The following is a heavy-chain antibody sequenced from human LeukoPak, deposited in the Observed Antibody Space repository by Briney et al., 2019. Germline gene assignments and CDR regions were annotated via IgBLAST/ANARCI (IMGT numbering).Heavy chain of an antibody. J-gene: IGHJ4*02. CDR2: INPNTGGT. Sequence: ASVKVSCKASGYTFTGYYMHWVRQAPGQGLEWMGWINPNTGGTNYAQKFQGRVTMTRDTSISTAYMELSRLRSDDTAVYYCASYCSGGSCHKPFDYWGQGTLVTVSS. CDR1: GYTFTGYY. V-gene: IGHV1-2*02. D-gene: IGHD2-15*01. CDR3: ASYCSGGSCHKPFDY.